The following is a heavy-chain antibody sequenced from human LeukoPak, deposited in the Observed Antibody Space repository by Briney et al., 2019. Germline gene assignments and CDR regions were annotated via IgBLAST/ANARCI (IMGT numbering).Heavy chain of an antibody. CDR2: IYTRGRA. J-gene: IGHJ6*03. Sequence: SGTLSLTCTVPGGSITSGSHYWSWIRQPAGKGLGWIGRIYTRGRANYRPSLKSRVTISVDTSKNQYSLKLSSVTAADTAVYYCARSGGRYCSSASCYTGGTYYYYYMDVWGKGTTVTVSS. CDR3: ARSGGRYCSSASCYTGGTYYYYYMDV. D-gene: IGHD2-2*02. CDR1: GGSITSGSHY. V-gene: IGHV4-61*02.